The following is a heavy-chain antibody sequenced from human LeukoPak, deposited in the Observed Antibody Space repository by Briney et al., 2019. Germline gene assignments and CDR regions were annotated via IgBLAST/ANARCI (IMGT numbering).Heavy chain of an antibody. CDR3: ARVGGSIVATDYFDY. D-gene: IGHD5-12*01. Sequence: GASVKVSCKSSGGTFSSYAISWVRQAPGQGLEWMGGIIPIFGTANYAQKFRGRATITADESTSTAYMELSSLRSEDTAVYYCARVGGSIVATDYFDYWGQGTLVTVSS. J-gene: IGHJ4*02. CDR1: GGTFSSYA. V-gene: IGHV1-69*13. CDR2: IIPIFGTA.